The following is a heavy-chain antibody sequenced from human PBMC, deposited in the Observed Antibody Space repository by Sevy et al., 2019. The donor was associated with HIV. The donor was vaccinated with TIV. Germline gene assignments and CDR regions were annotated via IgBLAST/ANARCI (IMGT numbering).Heavy chain of an antibody. CDR1: GYTFTSYG. J-gene: IGHJ6*02. Sequence: ASVKVSCKASGYTFTSYGISWVRQAPGQGLEWMGWISAYNGNTNYAQMLQGRVTMTTDTSTSTAYMELRSLRSDDTAVYYCARVGDSGSYFSYYYYYGMDVWGQGTTVTVSS. CDR3: ARVGDSGSYFSYYYYYGMDV. V-gene: IGHV1-18*01. D-gene: IGHD1-26*01. CDR2: ISAYNGNT.